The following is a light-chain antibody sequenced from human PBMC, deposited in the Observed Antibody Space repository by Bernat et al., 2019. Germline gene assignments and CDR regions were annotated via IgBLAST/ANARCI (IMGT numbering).Light chain of an antibody. Sequence: QSALTQPAPVSGSPGQSITISCTGTSNDVGGYNYVSWYQQHPGKAPKLMIYDVTNRPSGVSNRFFGSKSGNTASLTISGLQAEDEADYYCSSYTSSSIYVFGTGTKVTVL. CDR3: SSYTSSSIYV. CDR2: DVT. J-gene: IGLJ1*01. CDR1: SNDVGGYNY. V-gene: IGLV2-14*01.